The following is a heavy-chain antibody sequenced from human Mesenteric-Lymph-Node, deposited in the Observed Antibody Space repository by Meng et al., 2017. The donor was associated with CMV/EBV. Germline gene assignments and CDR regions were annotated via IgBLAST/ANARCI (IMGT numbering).Heavy chain of an antibody. V-gene: IGHV3-23*03. CDR1: GFTVSSNY. D-gene: IGHD2-15*01. CDR3: AKPYCSGGSCYPTNYGMDV. CDR2: VYSGGSSI. J-gene: IGHJ6*02. Sequence: GESLKISCAASGFTVSSNYMSWVRQAPGKGLEWVSVVYSGGSSIYYADSVKGRFTISRDNSKNTLYLQMNSLRAEDTAVYYCAKPYCSGGSCYPTNYGMDVWGQGTTVTVSS.